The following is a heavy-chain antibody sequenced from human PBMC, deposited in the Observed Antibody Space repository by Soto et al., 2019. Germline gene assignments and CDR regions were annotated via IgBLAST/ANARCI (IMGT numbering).Heavy chain of an antibody. CDR2: ISYDVSNK. Sequence: QVQLVESGGGVVLPGRSLRLSCAASGFTFSTYAMHWVRQAPGKGLEWVAVISYDVSNKYYADSAKGRFTISRDNSKKTRYLQMNILRGEDTAVDYCAREGDRGYDGDPYYYYGMDVWGQGTTVTVSS. CDR1: GFTFSTYA. J-gene: IGHJ6*02. V-gene: IGHV3-30-3*01. CDR3: AREGDRGYDGDPYYYYGMDV. D-gene: IGHD5-12*01.